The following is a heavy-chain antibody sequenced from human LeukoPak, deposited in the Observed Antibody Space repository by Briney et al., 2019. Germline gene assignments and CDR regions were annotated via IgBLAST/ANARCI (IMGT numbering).Heavy chain of an antibody. D-gene: IGHD2-15*01. V-gene: IGHV3-74*01. CDR3: ARGLYCSGINSYKSMDV. J-gene: IGHJ6*01. Sequence: VSRNNGEGSSPRYADSVKGRFTISRDNAKNTVYLQMNSLRVEDMSVYACARGLYCSGINSYKSMDVWGKWKAVPFSS. CDR2: NNGEGSSP.